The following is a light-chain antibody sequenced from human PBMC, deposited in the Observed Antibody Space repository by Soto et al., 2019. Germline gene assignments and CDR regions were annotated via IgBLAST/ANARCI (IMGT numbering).Light chain of an antibody. CDR2: GAF. V-gene: IGKV3-15*01. CDR3: QQYKNWPPLT. Sequence: EIVMTQSPATLSVSPGETATLSCRASQSVSYNLAWYQQKPGQGPRLLIYGAFTRATGIPARFSGSGSGTEFTLTIGSLQSEDFAVYYCQQYKNWPPLTFGGGTKVEIK. CDR1: QSVSYN. J-gene: IGKJ4*01.